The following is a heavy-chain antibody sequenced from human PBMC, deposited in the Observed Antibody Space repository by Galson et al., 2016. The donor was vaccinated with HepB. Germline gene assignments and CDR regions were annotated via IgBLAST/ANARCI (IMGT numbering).Heavy chain of an antibody. V-gene: IGHV3-9*01. CDR3: VKDIGSSSSWDGNGPFDY. CDR1: GFIFDGFA. D-gene: IGHD6-13*01. Sequence: SLRLSCAASGFIFDGFAMHWVRQRPGKGLEWVSGISWNSDSIGYADSVKGRFTISRDSAGKSLYLRMNSLSEEDTAFYYCVKDIGSSSSWDGNGPFDYWGQGTLVTVSS. CDR2: ISWNSDSI. J-gene: IGHJ4*02.